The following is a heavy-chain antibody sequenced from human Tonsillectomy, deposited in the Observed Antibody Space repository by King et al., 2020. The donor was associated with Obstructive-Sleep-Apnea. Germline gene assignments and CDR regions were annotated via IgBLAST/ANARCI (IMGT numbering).Heavy chain of an antibody. V-gene: IGHV3-21*01. CDR2: ITSSSNDI. D-gene: IGHD1-26*01. Sequence: VQLVESGGGLVKPGGSLRLSCAASGFPFSRYTMYWVRQAPGKGPEWVVAITSSSNDIEYADSVKGRFTVSRDNAKNSMYLQMNSPRAEDTAVYYCARDSGSYTTSGDYWGLGTLVIVSS. CDR1: GFPFSRYT. CDR3: ARDSGSYTTSGDY. J-gene: IGHJ4*02.